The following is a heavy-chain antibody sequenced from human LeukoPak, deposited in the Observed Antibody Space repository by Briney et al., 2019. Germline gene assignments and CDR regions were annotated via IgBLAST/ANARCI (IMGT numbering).Heavy chain of an antibody. J-gene: IGHJ4*02. CDR2: IYYSGST. CDR3: ARREVFDWTIDY. D-gene: IGHD3-9*01. V-gene: IGHV4-61*01. Sequence: PSETLSLTCTVSGGSISSSSYYWSWIRQPPGKGLEWIGYIYYSGSTNYNPSLKSRVTISVDTSKNQFSLKLSSVTAADTAVYYCARREVFDWTIDYWGQGTLVTVSS. CDR1: GGSISSSSYY.